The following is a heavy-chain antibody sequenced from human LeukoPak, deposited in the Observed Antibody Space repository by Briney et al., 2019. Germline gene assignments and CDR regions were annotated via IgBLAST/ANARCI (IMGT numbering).Heavy chain of an antibody. V-gene: IGHV4-59*01. CDR1: GVSISTYY. D-gene: IGHD3-22*01. J-gene: IGHJ4*02. CDR3: AKVSLDDSSGYYYDY. Sequence: SETLSLTCTVSGVSISTYYWSWIRQPPGKGLEWIGYIYHSGSTNYNPSLKSRVTISVDTSQNQFYLKLSSVTAADTAVYYCAKVSLDDSSGYYYDYWGQGTLVTVSS. CDR2: IYHSGST.